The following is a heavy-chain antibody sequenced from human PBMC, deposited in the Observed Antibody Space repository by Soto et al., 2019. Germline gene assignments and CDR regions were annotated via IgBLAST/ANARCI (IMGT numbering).Heavy chain of an antibody. CDR1: GDSVSSNSAA. J-gene: IGHJ3*02. Sequence: SQTLSLTCAISGDSVSSNSAAWNWIRQSPSRGLEWLGRTYYRSKWYNDYAVSVKSRITINPDTSKNQFSLQLNSVTPEDTAVYYCARDLSGSGWPPDDAFDIWGQGTMVTVSS. CDR2: TYYRSKWYN. CDR3: ARDLSGSGWPPDDAFDI. D-gene: IGHD6-19*01. V-gene: IGHV6-1*01.